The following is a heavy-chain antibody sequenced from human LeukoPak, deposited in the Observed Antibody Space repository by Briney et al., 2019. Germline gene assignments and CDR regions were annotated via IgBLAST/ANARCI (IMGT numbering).Heavy chain of an antibody. CDR2: ITSGGNT. CDR3: ARGRGYRDYDRPLDY. J-gene: IGHJ4*02. D-gene: IGHD5-12*01. CDR1: GFTVSXXX. V-gene: IGHV3-53*01. Sequence: GGSLRLSCAASGFTVSXXXXXXVRQAPGKGLXXXXXITSGGNTYYADSVKXRLTTSRDNSKNTLYVQMNSLRAEDTAIYYCARGRGYRDYDRPLDYWGQGTLVTVSS.